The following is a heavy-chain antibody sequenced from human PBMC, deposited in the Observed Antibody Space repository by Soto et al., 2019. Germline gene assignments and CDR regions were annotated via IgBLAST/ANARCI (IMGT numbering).Heavy chain of an antibody. Sequence: QVQLVQSGAEVKKPGASVKVSCKASGYTFTGYYMHWVRHAPGQGLEWMGWINPNSGGTNYAQKFQGRVTMTRDTPISTAYRELSRLRSDDTAVYYCARETGKQWQDYDFEYRGQGTLVTVSS. CDR1: GYTFTGYY. CDR2: INPNSGGT. J-gene: IGHJ4*02. D-gene: IGHD6-19*01. CDR3: ARETGKQWQDYDFEY. V-gene: IGHV1-2*02.